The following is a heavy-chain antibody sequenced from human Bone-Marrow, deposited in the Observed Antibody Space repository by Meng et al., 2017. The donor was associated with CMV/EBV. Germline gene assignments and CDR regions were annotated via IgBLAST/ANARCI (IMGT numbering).Heavy chain of an antibody. J-gene: IGHJ4*02. CDR1: GFTFSSYW. V-gene: IGHV3-7*01. CDR2: IKQDGSEK. Sequence: GGSLRLSCAASGFTFSSYWMSWVRQAPGKGLEWVANIKQDGSEKYYVDSVKGRFTISRDNAKNSLYLQMNSLRAEDTAVYYCARDLEMATEGFDYWGQGTLVTVSS. D-gene: IGHD5-24*01. CDR3: ARDLEMATEGFDY.